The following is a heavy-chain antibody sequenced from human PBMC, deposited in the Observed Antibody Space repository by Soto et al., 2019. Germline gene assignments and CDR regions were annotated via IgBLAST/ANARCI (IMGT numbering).Heavy chain of an antibody. CDR2: ISAYNGNT. CDR1: GYTFTSYG. Sequence: ASVKVSCKASGYTFTSYGISWVRQAPGQGLEWMGRISAYNGNTNYAQKLQGRVTMTTDTSTSTAYMELRSLRSDDTAVYYCARDRGRITMIVVAIDAFDIWGQGTMVTVSS. J-gene: IGHJ3*02. V-gene: IGHV1-18*01. CDR3: ARDRGRITMIVVAIDAFDI. D-gene: IGHD3-22*01.